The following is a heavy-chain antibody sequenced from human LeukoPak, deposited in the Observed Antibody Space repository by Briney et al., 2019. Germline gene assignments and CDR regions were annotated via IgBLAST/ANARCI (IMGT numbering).Heavy chain of an antibody. Sequence: SETLSLTCTVSGGSISSSSYYWGWVRQPPGRGLEWIGSIYYSGSTYDNPSLKSRVTISVDKSKIQFSLKRSSVTAADTAVYYCARYGSGSYYRSFDPWGQGTLVTVSS. V-gene: IGHV4-39*01. CDR2: IYYSGST. CDR1: GGSISSSSYY. D-gene: IGHD3-10*01. J-gene: IGHJ5*02. CDR3: ARYGSGSYYRSFDP.